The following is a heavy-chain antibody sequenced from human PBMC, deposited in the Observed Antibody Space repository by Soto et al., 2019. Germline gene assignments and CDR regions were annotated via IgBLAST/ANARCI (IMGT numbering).Heavy chain of an antibody. CDR1: GGSFSGYY. J-gene: IGHJ3*02. CDR2: INHSGST. V-gene: IGHV4-34*01. D-gene: IGHD1-26*01. Sequence: PSETLSLTCAVYGGSFSGYYWSWIRQPPGKGLEWIGEINHSGSTNYNPSLKSRVTRSVDTSKNQFSLKLSSVTAADTAVYYCARGLRGSYSRGAFDIWGQGTMVTVSS. CDR3: ARGLRGSYSRGAFDI.